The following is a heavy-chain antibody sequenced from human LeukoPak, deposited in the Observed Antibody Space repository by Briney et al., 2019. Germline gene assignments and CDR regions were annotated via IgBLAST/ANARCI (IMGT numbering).Heavy chain of an antibody. CDR3: ARDGVVAAPNNWFDP. CDR2: INPNSGST. D-gene: IGHD2-15*01. Sequence: WASVKVSCKASGYTFTGYYMHWVRQAPGQGLEWMGWINPNSGSTNYAQKFQGRVTMTRDTSISTAYMELSRLRSDDTAVYYCARDGVVAAPNNWFDPWGQGTLVIVSS. CDR1: GYTFTGYY. J-gene: IGHJ5*02. V-gene: IGHV1-2*02.